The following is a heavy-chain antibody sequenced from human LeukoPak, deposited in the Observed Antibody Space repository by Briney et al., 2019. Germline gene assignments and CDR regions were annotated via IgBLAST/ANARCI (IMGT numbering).Heavy chain of an antibody. V-gene: IGHV5-51*01. CDR3: ARENTLDN. CDR1: GYSFTSYW. J-gene: IGHJ4*02. D-gene: IGHD2-15*01. CDR2: IYPGDSDT. Sequence: RGESLKISCKGSGYSFTSYWIGWVRQMPGKGLEWMGIIYPGDSDTRYSPSFQGQVTISADKSISTAYLQWSSLRSDDTAVYHCARENTLDNWGQGTLVTVSS.